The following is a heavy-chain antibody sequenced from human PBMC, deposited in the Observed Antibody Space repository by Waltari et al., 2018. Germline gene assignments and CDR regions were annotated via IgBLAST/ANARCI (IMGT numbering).Heavy chain of an antibody. D-gene: IGHD5-12*01. CDR2: IYHSGST. V-gene: IGHV4-31*03. J-gene: IGHJ4*02. CDR1: GGSISSGGYY. Sequence: QVQLQESGPGLVKPSQTLSLTCTVSGGSISSGGYYWSWIRQHPGKGLEWIGYIYHSGSTSYNPSLKSRVTISVDRSKNQFSLKLSSVTAADTAVYYCARERRDGYKGFDYWGQGTLVTVSS. CDR3: ARERRDGYKGFDY.